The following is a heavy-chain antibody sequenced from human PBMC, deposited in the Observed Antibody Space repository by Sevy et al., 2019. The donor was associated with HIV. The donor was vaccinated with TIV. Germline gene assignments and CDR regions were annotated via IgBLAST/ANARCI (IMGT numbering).Heavy chain of an antibody. CDR2: IRFDGNSK. CDR3: ARVDCGGDCYLVFDY. J-gene: IGHJ4*02. Sequence: GGSLRLSCAASGFTFSTYGMHWVRQAPGKGLEWVAFIRFDGNSKYYADSVKGRFTISRDNSKNTLDLQLNSLTAEDTAVYYCARVDCGGDCYLVFDYRGQGTLVTVSS. D-gene: IGHD2-21*01. CDR1: GFTFSTYG. V-gene: IGHV3-30*02.